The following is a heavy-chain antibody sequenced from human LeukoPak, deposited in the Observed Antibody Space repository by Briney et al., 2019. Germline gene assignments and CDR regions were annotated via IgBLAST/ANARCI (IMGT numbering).Heavy chain of an antibody. CDR3: AKDQAWLRFDY. CDR1: GFTFSNYA. Sequence: GGSLRLSCASSGFTFSNYAMTWVRQAPGKGLEWVSVIIASGSSTYYADSVKGRFTISRDNSKNTLYLQMNSLRAEDTAIYYCAKDQAWLRFDYWGQGTLVTVSS. V-gene: IGHV3-23*01. D-gene: IGHD5-12*01. J-gene: IGHJ4*02. CDR2: IIASGSST.